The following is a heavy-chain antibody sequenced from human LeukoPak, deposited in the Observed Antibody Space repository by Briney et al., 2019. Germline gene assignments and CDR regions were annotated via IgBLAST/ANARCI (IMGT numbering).Heavy chain of an antibody. CDR1: GGSISSSSYY. CDR2: IYYSGST. V-gene: IGHV4-39*07. CDR3: ARERRDYDSSGYSP. Sequence: SETLSLTCTVSGGSISSSSYYWGWIRQPPGKGLEWIGSIYYSGSTYYNPSLKSRVTISVDTSKNQFSLKLSSVTAADTAVYYCARERRDYDSSGYSPWGQGTLVTVSS. D-gene: IGHD3-22*01. J-gene: IGHJ5*02.